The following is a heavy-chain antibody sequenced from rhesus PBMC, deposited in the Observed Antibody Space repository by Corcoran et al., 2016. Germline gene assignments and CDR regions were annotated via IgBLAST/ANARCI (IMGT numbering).Heavy chain of an antibody. CDR2: IVGSSGST. CDR3: ARVRYNIWTGITGYLEF. Sequence: QVQLQESGPGLVKPSETLSLTCAVSGYSISSGYGWSWIRQPPGKGLGLIGYIVGSSGSTNYNPSLKRRVTISKDTSKNQFSLKLSSVTAADTAVYYCARVRYNIWTGITGYLEFWGQGALVTVSS. J-gene: IGHJ1*01. CDR1: GYSISSGYG. D-gene: IGHD3-3*01. V-gene: IGHV4-127*01.